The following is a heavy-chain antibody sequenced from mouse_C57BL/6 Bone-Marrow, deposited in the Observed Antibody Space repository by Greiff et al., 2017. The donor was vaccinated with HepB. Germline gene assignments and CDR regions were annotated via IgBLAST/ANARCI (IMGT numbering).Heavy chain of an antibody. D-gene: IGHD2-3*01. J-gene: IGHJ4*01. CDR2: ISNLAYSI. CDR3: ARFDGYPHYYAMDY. Sequence: EVKLMESGGGLVQPGGSLKLSCAASGFTFSDYGMAWVRQAPRKGPEWVAFISNLAYSIYYADTVTGRFTISRENAKNTLYLEMSSLMSEDTAMYYCARFDGYPHYYAMDYWGQGTSVTVSS. CDR1: GFTFSDYG. V-gene: IGHV5-15*01.